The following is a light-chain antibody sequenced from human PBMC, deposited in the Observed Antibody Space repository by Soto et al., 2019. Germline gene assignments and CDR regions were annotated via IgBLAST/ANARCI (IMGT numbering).Light chain of an antibody. J-gene: IGLJ1*01. CDR3: SSYSISTAYL. CDR2: EVN. CDR1: SSDVGGYDY. V-gene: IGLV2-14*01. Sequence: QSFLTQPASVSGSPGQSITISCTGTSSDVGGYDYVSWYQLHPGKAPKLMVFEVNNRPSGVSYRFSGSKSGNTASLTISGLQAEDEADYFCSSYSISTAYLFGPGTKVTVL.